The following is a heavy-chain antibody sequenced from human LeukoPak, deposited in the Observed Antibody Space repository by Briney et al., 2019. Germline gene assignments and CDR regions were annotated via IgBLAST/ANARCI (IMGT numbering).Heavy chain of an antibody. V-gene: IGHV4-30-2*01. Sequence: SQTLSLTCTVSGGSISSGGYYWSWIRQPPGKGLGWIGYIYHSGSTYYNPSLKSRVTISVDTSKNQFSLKLSSVTAADTAVYYCARVYGSGFLDWGQGTLVTVSS. D-gene: IGHD2-15*01. CDR3: ARVYGSGFLD. CDR1: GGSISSGGYY. J-gene: IGHJ4*02. CDR2: IYHSGST.